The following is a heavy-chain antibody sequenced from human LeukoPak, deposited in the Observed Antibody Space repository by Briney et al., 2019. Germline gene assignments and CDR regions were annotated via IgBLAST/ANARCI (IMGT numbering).Heavy chain of an antibody. V-gene: IGHV3-23*01. J-gene: IGHJ4*02. CDR1: GFIFSNYA. CDR3: AKRPADSSGYFDY. CDR2: ITGSGGST. Sequence: PGGSLRLCCAASGFIFSNYAMSWVRQAAGKGLEWVSGITGSGGSTSYADSVKVRFTIYRDNSKNTLYLLMNSLRAEDTAVYYCAKRPADSSGYFDYWGQGTLVTVSS. D-gene: IGHD3-22*01.